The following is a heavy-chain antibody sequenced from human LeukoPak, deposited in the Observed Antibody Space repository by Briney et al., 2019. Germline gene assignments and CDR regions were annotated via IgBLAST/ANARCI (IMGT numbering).Heavy chain of an antibody. CDR1: GFTFSSYW. D-gene: IGHD3-22*01. V-gene: IGHV3-74*01. J-gene: IGHJ1*01. CDR3: ARAPSEIGGYYPEYFRH. Sequence: GGSLRLSCAASGFTFSSYWMHWVRQAPGKGLVWVSRIKSDGSTNYADSVKGRFTISRDNAKITLSLQMNSLRAEDTGVYYCARAPSEIGGYYPEYFRHWGQGTLVTVSS. CDR2: IKSDGST.